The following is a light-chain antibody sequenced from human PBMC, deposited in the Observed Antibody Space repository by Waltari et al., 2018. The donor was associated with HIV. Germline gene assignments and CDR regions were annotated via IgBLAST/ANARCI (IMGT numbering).Light chain of an antibody. CDR3: ASFTADNTVL. J-gene: IGLJ3*02. V-gene: IGLV2-14*03. CDR2: DVD. Sequence: AVPQPASVSGLPGQSTTISFTGRDSDFGLYNFFSWYQQHSGKPPKLILYDVDSRSSGVSDRFSGAISGNTASLTISELRAEDEAHYYCASFTADNTVLFGGGTEVTVL. CDR1: DSDFGLYNF.